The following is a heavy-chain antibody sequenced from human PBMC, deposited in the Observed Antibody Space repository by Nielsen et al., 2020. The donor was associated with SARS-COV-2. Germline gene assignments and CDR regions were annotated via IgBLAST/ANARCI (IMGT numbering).Heavy chain of an antibody. D-gene: IGHD3-10*01. CDR2: INPSAGST. V-gene: IGHV1-46*01. CDR1: GYTFTSYY. CDR3: ARGELWFGRGPNAFDI. Sequence: ASVKVSCKASGYTFTSYYMHWVRQAPGQGLEWMGIINPSAGSTSYAQKFQGRVTMTRDTSTSTVYMELSSLRSEDTAVYYCARGELWFGRGPNAFDIWGQGTMVTVSS. J-gene: IGHJ3*02.